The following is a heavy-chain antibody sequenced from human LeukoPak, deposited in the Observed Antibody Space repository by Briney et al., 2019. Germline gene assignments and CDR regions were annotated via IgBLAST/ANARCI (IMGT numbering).Heavy chain of an antibody. CDR2: IYHSGST. V-gene: IGHV4-30-2*01. Sequence: PSETLSLTCTVSGGSISSGGYSWSWIRQPPGKGLEWIGYIYHSGSTYYNPSLKSRVTISVDRSKNQFSLKLSSVTAADTAVYYCARGAIVGARSCAFDIWGQGTMVTVSS. J-gene: IGHJ3*02. D-gene: IGHD1-26*01. CDR1: GGSISSGGYS. CDR3: ARGAIVGARSCAFDI.